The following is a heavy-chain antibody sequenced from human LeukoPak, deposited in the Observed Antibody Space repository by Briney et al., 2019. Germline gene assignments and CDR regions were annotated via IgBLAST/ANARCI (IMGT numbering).Heavy chain of an antibody. D-gene: IGHD6-19*01. CDR3: ARDLYSSGWFDY. CDR2: IYSGGAT. J-gene: IGHJ4*02. V-gene: IGHV3-53*01. CDR1: GFTVSGNY. Sequence: PGGSLRLSCAASGFTVSGNYMRWVRRAPGKGLEWVSIIYSGGATYYADSVKGRFTISRDNSNNTLYLQMNSLRAEDTAVYYCARDLYSSGWFDYWGQGTLVTVPS.